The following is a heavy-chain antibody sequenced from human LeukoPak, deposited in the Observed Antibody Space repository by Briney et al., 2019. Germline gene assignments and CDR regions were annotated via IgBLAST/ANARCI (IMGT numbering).Heavy chain of an antibody. V-gene: IGHV3-21*01. Sequence: PGGSLRLSCAASGFTVSSYSMNWVRQAPGKGLEWVSSISSSSSYIYYADSVKGRFTISRDNAKNSLYLQMNSLRAEDTAVYYCARRRNYDILTGSNWFDPWGQGTLVTVSS. CDR3: ARRRNYDILTGSNWFDP. J-gene: IGHJ5*02. CDR1: GFTVSSYS. CDR2: ISSSSSYI. D-gene: IGHD3-9*01.